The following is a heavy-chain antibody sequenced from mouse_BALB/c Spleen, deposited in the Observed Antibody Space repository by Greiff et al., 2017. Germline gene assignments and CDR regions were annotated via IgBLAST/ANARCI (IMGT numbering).Heavy chain of an antibody. CDR3: ARGWYGSSPYYFDY. V-gene: IGHV3-8*02. CDR1: GDSITSGY. D-gene: IGHD1-1*01. J-gene: IGHJ2*01. Sequence: VQLQQSGPSLVKPSQTLSLTCSVTGDSITSGYWNWIRKFPGNKLEYMGYISYSGSTYYNPSLKSRISITRDTSKNQYYLQLNSVTTEDTATYYCARGWYGSSPYYFDYWGQGTTLTVSS. CDR2: ISYSGST.